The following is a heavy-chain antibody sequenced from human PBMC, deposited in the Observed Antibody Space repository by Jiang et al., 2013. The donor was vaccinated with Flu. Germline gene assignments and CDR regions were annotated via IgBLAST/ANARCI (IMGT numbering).Heavy chain of an antibody. CDR2: INVGNGNT. CDR3: ARGAGFYGMDL. J-gene: IGHJ6*02. D-gene: IGHD6-25*01. CDR1: GYTFTTYN. Sequence: SGAEVKKPGASVKLSCTASGYTFTTYNMFWVRQAPGQSLEWMGWINVGNGNTIYSQTLQGRVTITRDTSATTAYMEVSSLRSEDTAIYYCARGAGFYGMDLWGQGTTVTVSS. V-gene: IGHV1-3*01.